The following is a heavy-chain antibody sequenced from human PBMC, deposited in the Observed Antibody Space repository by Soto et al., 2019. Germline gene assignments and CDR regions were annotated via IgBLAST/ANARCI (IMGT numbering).Heavy chain of an antibody. Sequence: SETLSLTCAVYGGSFSGYYWSWIRQPPGKGLEWIGEINHSGSTNYNPSLKSRVTISVDTSKNQFSLKLSSVTAADTAVYYCARHKSRDRGRLAVAGTALDYWGQGTLVTVSS. D-gene: IGHD6-19*01. CDR1: GGSFSGYY. V-gene: IGHV4-34*01. CDR3: ARHKSRDRGRLAVAGTALDY. J-gene: IGHJ4*02. CDR2: INHSGST.